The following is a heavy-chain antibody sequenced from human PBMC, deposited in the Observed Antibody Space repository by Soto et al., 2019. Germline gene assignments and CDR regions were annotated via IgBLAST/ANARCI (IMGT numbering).Heavy chain of an antibody. CDR3: AREMVVRGAYYYYGMDV. D-gene: IGHD3-10*01. Sequence: ASVKVSCKASGYTFTSYGISWVRQAPGQGLEWVGWISAYNGNTNYAQKLQGRVTMTTDTSTSTAYMELRSLRSDDTAVYYCAREMVVRGAYYYYGMDVWGQGTTVTVSS. J-gene: IGHJ6*02. CDR2: ISAYNGNT. CDR1: GYTFTSYG. V-gene: IGHV1-18*04.